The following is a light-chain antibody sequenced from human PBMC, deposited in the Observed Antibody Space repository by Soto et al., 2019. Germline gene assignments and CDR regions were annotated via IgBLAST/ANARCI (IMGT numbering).Light chain of an antibody. CDR2: WAT. CDR1: QTFFTGSNNKNY. V-gene: IGKV4-1*01. CDR3: HQYFTLPS. Sequence: IVMTHAPASLTLSLGDMATISCKSIQTFFTGSNNKNYLAWYQHKPGQAPKLLMYWATARESGVPDRFRGSGFGTEFTLTITSVQAEDVAVYYCHQYFTLPSFGGGTKVDIK. J-gene: IGKJ4*01.